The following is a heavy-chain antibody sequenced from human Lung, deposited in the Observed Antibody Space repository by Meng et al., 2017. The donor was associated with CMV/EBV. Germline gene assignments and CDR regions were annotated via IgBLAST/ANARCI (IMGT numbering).Heavy chain of an antibody. J-gene: IGHJ6*02. CDR2: IYYSGST. CDR3: ARDLGYCSSTSCYYYYGMDF. CDR1: GGXISSYY. Sequence: SXTXSLXCTVSGGXISSYYWSWIRQPPGKGLEWIGNIYYSGSTNYNPSLKSPVTISVDTSKNQFSLKLSSVTAADTDVYYCARDLGYCSSTSCYYYYGMDFXGQGXTVTVSS. D-gene: IGHD2-2*01. V-gene: IGHV4-59*01.